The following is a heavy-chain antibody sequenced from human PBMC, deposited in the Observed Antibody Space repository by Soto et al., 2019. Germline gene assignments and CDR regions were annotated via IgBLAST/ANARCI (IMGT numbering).Heavy chain of an antibody. CDR1: RASVSISPYY. Sequence: SETLSLTCSVSRASVSISPYYWGWIRQPPGKGLEWIGSLYYSGTTYYNPSLKSRVTISVDTSKNQFSLKLSSVTAADTAVYYCARGGPRILVATIGGLDYWGQGTLVTVSS. CDR3: ARGGPRILVATIGGLDY. D-gene: IGHD5-12*01. V-gene: IGHV4-39*07. J-gene: IGHJ4*02. CDR2: LYYSGTT.